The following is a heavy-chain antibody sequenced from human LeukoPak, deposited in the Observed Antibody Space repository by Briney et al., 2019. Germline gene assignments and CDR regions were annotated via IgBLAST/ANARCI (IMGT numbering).Heavy chain of an antibody. Sequence: GGSLRLSCAAPGFTFSSYGMHWVRQAPGKGLEWVAVIWYDGSNKYYADSVKGRFTISRDNSKNTLYLQMNSLRAEDTAVYYCARGNYGSGSYYRSGAFDIWGQGTMVTVSS. D-gene: IGHD3-10*01. CDR3: ARGNYGSGSYYRSGAFDI. CDR2: IWYDGSNK. V-gene: IGHV3-33*01. J-gene: IGHJ3*02. CDR1: GFTFSSYG.